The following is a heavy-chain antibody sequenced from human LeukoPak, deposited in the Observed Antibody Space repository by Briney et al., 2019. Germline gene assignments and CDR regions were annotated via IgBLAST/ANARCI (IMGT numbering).Heavy chain of an antibody. CDR2: MTYRGSA. CDR1: GFTFSSYG. J-gene: IGHJ4*02. Sequence: PGGSLRLSCAASGFTFSSYGMSWVRQPPGKGLEWIGEMTYRGSANYNPSLRSRVTISMNVSQRQFSLILKSVTAADTATYYCAVYGGNWDFDSWGQGTPVIVSS. D-gene: IGHD4/OR15-4a*01. V-gene: IGHV4-34*08. CDR3: AVYGGNWDFDS.